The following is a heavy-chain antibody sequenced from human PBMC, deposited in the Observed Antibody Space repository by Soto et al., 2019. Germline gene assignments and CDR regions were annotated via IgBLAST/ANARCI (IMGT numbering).Heavy chain of an antibody. D-gene: IGHD3-3*01. V-gene: IGHV3-64*07. CDR3: ARGPYYDPIHYFDY. J-gene: IGHJ4*02. CDR2: ISSNGGST. Sequence: VQLVESGGGVVQSGGSLRLSCAASGFTFSTYAMHWVRQAPGKGLEYVSAISSNGGSTYYVDSVKGRFTISRDNSKNTLYLQMGSLRAEDMAVYYCARGPYYDPIHYFDYWGQGALVTVSS. CDR1: GFTFSTYA.